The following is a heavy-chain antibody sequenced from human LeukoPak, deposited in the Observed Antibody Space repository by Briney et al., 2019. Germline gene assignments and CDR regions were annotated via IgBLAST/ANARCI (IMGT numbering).Heavy chain of an antibody. CDR1: GYIFTSHY. D-gene: IGHD3-10*01. J-gene: IGHJ4*02. V-gene: IGHV1-46*01. CDR2: IHPIGGST. Sequence: ASVKVSCKASGYIFTSHYIQWARQVPGQGLEWMGLIHPIGGSTTYAQRLQGRVTMTRDTATSTVYMELRSLRSEDTAIYYCARCDFNSGSYYFDYWGQGSMVTVSS. CDR3: ARCDFNSGSYYFDY.